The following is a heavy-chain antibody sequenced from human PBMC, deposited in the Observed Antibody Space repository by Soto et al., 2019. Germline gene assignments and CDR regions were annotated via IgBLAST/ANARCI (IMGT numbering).Heavy chain of an antibody. CDR2: INHSGST. Sequence: QVQLQQWGAGLLKPSETLSLTCAVYGGSFSGYYWSWIRQPPGKGLEWLGEINHSGSTNYNPSLKRPVTISVDTSKNQFSLKLSSVTAADTAVYYCARGGSITMIELARGDWFDPWGQGTLVTVSS. V-gene: IGHV4-34*01. D-gene: IGHD3-22*01. J-gene: IGHJ5*02. CDR1: GGSFSGYY. CDR3: ARGGSITMIELARGDWFDP.